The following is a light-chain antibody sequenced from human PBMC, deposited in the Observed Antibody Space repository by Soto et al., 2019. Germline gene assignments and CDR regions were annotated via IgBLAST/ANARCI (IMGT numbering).Light chain of an antibody. V-gene: IGKV3-15*01. Sequence: SVVALSVYTGERATLSCRASQSVSNNVAWYQQKPGQSPRLLIYGAFTRATGIPARFSGSGSGTEFILTISSLQSADSAVYYCQQYSPWPPWAFGQGTKVDI. J-gene: IGKJ1*01. CDR3: QQYSPWPPWA. CDR1: QSVSNN. CDR2: GAF.